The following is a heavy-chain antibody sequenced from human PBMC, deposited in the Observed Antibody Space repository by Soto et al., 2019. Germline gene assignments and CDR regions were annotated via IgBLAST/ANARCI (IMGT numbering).Heavy chain of an antibody. CDR2: ISYDGSNE. J-gene: IGHJ6*02. D-gene: IGHD5-12*01. CDR1: GQNFPTNR. CDR3: AGYSGYELGSTIGFYYSAMGV. Sequence: PGGSLRLPCEASGQNFPTNRMHSVRQAPGKGLEWVALISYDGSNEFYTDSVKGRFTISRDNLKNTLHLQMNSLRPEATAAYSCAGYSGYELGSTIGFYYSAMGVCGQGTTVTVS. V-gene: IGHV3-30*03.